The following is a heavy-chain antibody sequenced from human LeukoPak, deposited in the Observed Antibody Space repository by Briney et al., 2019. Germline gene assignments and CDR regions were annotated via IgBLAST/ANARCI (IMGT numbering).Heavy chain of an antibody. J-gene: IGHJ4*02. D-gene: IGHD3-10*01. Sequence: PSETLSLTCTVSGGSISSSSYYWGWIRQPPGKGLEWIGSIYYSGSTYYNPSLKSRVTISVDTSKNQFSLKLSSVTAADTAVYYCARLPGLGSWGQGTLVTVPS. V-gene: IGHV4-39*01. CDR2: IYYSGST. CDR1: GGSISSSSYY. CDR3: ARLPGLGS.